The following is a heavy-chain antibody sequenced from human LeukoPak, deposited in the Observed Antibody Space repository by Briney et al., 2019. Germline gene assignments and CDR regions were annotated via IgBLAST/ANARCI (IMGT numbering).Heavy chain of an antibody. V-gene: IGHV4-39*01. D-gene: IGHD3-22*01. J-gene: IGHJ5*02. CDR2: IYYSGTT. Sequence: SETLSLTCTVSGGSISSSSYYWGWIRQPPGKGLEWIASIYYSGTTLYNPSLTSRVTISVDTSKNQFSLKLSSVTAADTAVYYCARHRYYYDGSGYYYQPWGQGTLVTVSS. CDR1: GGSISSSSYY. CDR3: ARHRYYYDGSGYYYQP.